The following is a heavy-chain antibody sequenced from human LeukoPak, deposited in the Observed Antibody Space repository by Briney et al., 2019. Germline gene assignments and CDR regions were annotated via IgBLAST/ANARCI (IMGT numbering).Heavy chain of an antibody. CDR3: ARGMAGNDAFDI. CDR1: GFTVSSNY. V-gene: IGHV3-53*01. Sequence: GRSLRLSCAASGFTVSSNYMSWVRQAPGKGLEWVSVIYSGGSTYYADSVKGRFTISRDNSKNTLYLQMNSLRAEDTAVYYCARGMAGNDAFDIWGQGTMVTVSS. J-gene: IGHJ3*02. CDR2: IYSGGST. D-gene: IGHD6-19*01.